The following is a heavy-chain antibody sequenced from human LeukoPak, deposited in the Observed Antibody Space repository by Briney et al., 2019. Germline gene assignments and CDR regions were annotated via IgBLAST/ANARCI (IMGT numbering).Heavy chain of an antibody. Sequence: PSETLSLTCTVSGGSISSYYWSWIRQPPGKGLEWIGYIYYSGSTNYNPSLKSRVTISVDTSKNQFSLKLSSVTAADTAVYYCAREPYCSSTSCPKSTNSYYSMDVWGQGTTVTVSS. CDR2: IYYSGST. J-gene: IGHJ6*02. V-gene: IGHV4-59*01. CDR1: GGSISSYY. D-gene: IGHD2-2*01. CDR3: AREPYCSSTSCPKSTNSYYSMDV.